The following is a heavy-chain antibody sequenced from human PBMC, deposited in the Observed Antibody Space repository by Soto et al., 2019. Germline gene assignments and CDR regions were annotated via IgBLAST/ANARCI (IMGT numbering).Heavy chain of an antibody. J-gene: IGHJ6*02. CDR2: ISGHNGKA. D-gene: IGHD5-12*01. CDR1: GYTFKSYD. V-gene: IGHV1-18*04. Sequence: GASVKVSCKASGYTFKSYDVMWVRKAPGQGLGWMGWISGHNGKADYAENFQGRVIMTTDTSTATASMDLRGLRSDDTAVYYCARKGYIGNFAMDVWGQGTTVTVS. CDR3: ARKGYIGNFAMDV.